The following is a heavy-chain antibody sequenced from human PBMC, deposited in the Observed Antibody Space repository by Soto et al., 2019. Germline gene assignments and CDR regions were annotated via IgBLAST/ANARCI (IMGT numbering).Heavy chain of an antibody. D-gene: IGHD6-25*01. CDR3: ARDRSDSSRADSFDI. CDR2: IYRGRAT. V-gene: IGHV3-53*01. J-gene: IGHJ3*02. CDR1: GFSVSNTY. Sequence: VPLVESGGGLIQPGGSLRLSCAVSGFSVSNTYMSWVRQAPGKGLEWISVIYRGRATYYADSVKGRFTISSDDSRNTVYLQMNSLTTEDTAVYFCARDRSDSSRADSFDIWGQGTMVTVSS.